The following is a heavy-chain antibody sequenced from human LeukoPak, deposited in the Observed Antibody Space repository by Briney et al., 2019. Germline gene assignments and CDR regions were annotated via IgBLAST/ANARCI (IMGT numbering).Heavy chain of an antibody. J-gene: IGHJ4*02. Sequence: GGSLRLSCAASGFTFSSYAMHWVRQAPGKGLEWVALISYDGSNKYYADSVKGRFINSRDNSKNTLYLQMNSLRAEDTAVYYCARVRGNNYGALDYWGQGTLVTVSS. V-gene: IGHV3-30-3*01. CDR3: ARVRGNNYGALDY. CDR2: ISYDGSNK. CDR1: GFTFSSYA. D-gene: IGHD5-18*01.